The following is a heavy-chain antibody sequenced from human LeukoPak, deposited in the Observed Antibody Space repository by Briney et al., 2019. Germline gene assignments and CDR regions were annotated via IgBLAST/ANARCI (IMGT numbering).Heavy chain of an antibody. J-gene: IGHJ6*03. V-gene: IGHV3-30*02. CDR3: AKDVGHYYYMDV. CDR1: GFTFSSYG. CDR2: IWYGGSNK. D-gene: IGHD1-26*01. Sequence: GGSLRLSCAASGFTFSSYGMHWVRQAPGKGLEWVAVIWYGGSNKYYADSVKGRFTISRDNSKNTLYLQMNSLRAEDTAVYYCAKDVGHYYYMDVWGKGTTVTVSS.